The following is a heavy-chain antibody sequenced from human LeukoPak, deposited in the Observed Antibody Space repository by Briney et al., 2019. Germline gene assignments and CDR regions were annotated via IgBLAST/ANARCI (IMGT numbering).Heavy chain of an antibody. J-gene: IGHJ4*02. CDR3: TRGGRAAAATIDF. CDR1: GYSISRGYH. V-gene: IGHV4-38-2*02. D-gene: IGHD6-25*01. Sequence: ASETLSLTCSVSGYSISRGYHWGWIRQSPGKGLEWIGSITYQTGSSYHNPSLKSRVTMSVDTSKNQFSLRLSFVTAADTAVYYCTRGGRAAAATIDFWGQGTLVIVSS. CDR2: ITYQTGSS.